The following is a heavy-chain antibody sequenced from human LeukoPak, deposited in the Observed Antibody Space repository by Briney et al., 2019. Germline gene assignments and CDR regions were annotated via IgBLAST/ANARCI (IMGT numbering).Heavy chain of an antibody. CDR3: AADPEWDYGDYAFDY. Sequence: ASVKVSCKASGFTFTSSAVQWVRQARGQRLEWIGWIVVGSGNTNYAQKFQERVTITRDMSTSTAYMELSSPRSEDTAVYYCAADPEWDYGDYAFDYWGQGTLVTVSS. J-gene: IGHJ4*02. D-gene: IGHD4-17*01. CDR2: IVVGSGNT. CDR1: GFTFTSSA. V-gene: IGHV1-58*01.